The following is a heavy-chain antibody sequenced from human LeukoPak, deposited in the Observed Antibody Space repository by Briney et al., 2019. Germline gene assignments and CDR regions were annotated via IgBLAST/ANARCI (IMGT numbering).Heavy chain of an antibody. Sequence: PGGSLRLSCAASGFTFSRYYMTWVRQAPGKGLEWVANIKQDGSEKFYVDSVKGRFTISRDNAKNSLFLQMNSLRAEDTAVFYCAKGGARLHYYYFDYWGQGTLVTVSS. CDR1: GFTFSRYY. V-gene: IGHV3-7*01. CDR3: AKGGARLHYYYFDY. CDR2: IKQDGSEK. D-gene: IGHD1-26*01. J-gene: IGHJ4*02.